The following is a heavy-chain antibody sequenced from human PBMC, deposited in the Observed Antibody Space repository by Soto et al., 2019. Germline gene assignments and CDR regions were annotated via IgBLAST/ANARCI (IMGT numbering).Heavy chain of an antibody. D-gene: IGHD1-26*01. CDR2: INHSGST. CDR1: GGSFSGYY. V-gene: IGHV4-34*01. Sequence: SETLSLTCAVYGGSFSGYYWSWIRQPPGKGLEWIGEINHSGSTNYNPSLKSRVTISVDTSKNQFSLKLSSVTAADTAVYYCARGGGLGYYYYYYGMDVWGQGTTVTVSS. J-gene: IGHJ6*02. CDR3: ARGGGLGYYYYYYGMDV.